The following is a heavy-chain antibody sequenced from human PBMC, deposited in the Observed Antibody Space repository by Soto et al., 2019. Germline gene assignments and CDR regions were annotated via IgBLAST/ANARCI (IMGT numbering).Heavy chain of an antibody. CDR3: ASTAARGRLYYYCGMDV. V-gene: IGHV1-69*06. CDR2: IIPIFGTA. Sequence: SVKVSCKASGGTFSSYAISWVRQAPGQGLEWMGGIIPIFGTANYAQKFQGRVTITADKSTSTAYMELSSLRSEDTAVYYCASTAARGRLYYYCGMDVWGQGTTVTVSS. CDR1: GGTFSSYA. D-gene: IGHD2-2*01. J-gene: IGHJ6*02.